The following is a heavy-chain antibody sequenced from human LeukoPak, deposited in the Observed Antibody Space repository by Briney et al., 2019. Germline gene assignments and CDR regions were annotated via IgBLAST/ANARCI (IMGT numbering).Heavy chain of an antibody. CDR1: GFTFSSYA. D-gene: IGHD5-12*01. J-gene: IGHJ4*02. Sequence: GGSLRLSCAASGFTFSSYAMSWVRQAPGEGLVWVSRIRSDGSDTRYAESVKGRFTISRDNAKNTLYLQMNSLRAEDTAVYYCARGGYSGYDPPLGYWGQGTLVTVSS. CDR2: IRSDGSDT. V-gene: IGHV3-74*01. CDR3: ARGGYSGYDPPLGY.